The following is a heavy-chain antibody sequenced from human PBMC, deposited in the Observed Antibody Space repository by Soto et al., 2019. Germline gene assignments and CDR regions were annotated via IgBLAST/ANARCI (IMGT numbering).Heavy chain of an antibody. CDR2: IYYSGST. V-gene: IGHV4-61*01. CDR1: GDSVSGGSYH. Sequence: ATPSLTCSVSGDSVSGGSYHPIWIRQAPGKGPERIGHIYYSGSTNYNPSLKSRVTISVDTSKNQFSLKLSSVTAADTAVYYCARDIRMSPVNPNWFAPWGQRLRVTVSA. J-gene: IGHJ5*02. CDR3: ARDIRMSPVNPNWFAP. D-gene: IGHD3-10*01.